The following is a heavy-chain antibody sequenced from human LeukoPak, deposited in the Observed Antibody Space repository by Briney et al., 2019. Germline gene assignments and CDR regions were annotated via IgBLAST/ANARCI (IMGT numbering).Heavy chain of an antibody. CDR1: GGSISSSSYY. CDR3: ARDSGTYGRHYYFDL. J-gene: IGHJ4*02. V-gene: IGHV4-39*07. D-gene: IGHD1-26*01. Sequence: SETLSLTCTVSGGSISSSSYYWGWIRQPPGKGLEWIEEINHSGSTNYNPSLKSRVTISVDTAKNQFSLNLSSVPAADTAVYYCARDSGTYGRHYYFDLWGQGTLVTVSS. CDR2: INHSGST.